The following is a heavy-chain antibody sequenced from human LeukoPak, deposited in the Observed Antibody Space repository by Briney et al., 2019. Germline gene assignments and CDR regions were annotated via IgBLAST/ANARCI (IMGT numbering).Heavy chain of an antibody. CDR3: ARVEGGWYQGIGYFQH. CDR2: IYYSGST. CDR1: GGSFSGYY. Sequence: SETLSLTCAVYGGSFSGYYWSWIRQPPGKGLEWIGYIYYSGSTNYNPSLKSRVTISVDTSKNQFSLKLSSVTAADTAVYYCARVEGGWYQGIGYFQHWGQGTLVTVSS. V-gene: IGHV4-59*01. J-gene: IGHJ1*01. D-gene: IGHD6-19*01.